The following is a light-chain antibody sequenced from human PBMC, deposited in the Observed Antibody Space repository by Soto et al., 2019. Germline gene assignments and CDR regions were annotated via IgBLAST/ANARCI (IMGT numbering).Light chain of an antibody. V-gene: IGKV1-16*01. CDR1: QVISKY. J-gene: IGKJ2*01. CDR2: ATS. CDR3: QQYDSYPRT. Sequence: DIQMTQSPSSLSASVGDRVTITCRASQVISKYIGWFQQKPGKAPKSLIYATSRLQSGVPTRFSGSGSGKDFTLTISSLQPEDFATYYCQQYDSYPRTFGQGAKLE.